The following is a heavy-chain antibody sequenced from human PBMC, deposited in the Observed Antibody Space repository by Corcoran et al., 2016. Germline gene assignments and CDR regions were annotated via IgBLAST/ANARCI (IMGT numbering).Heavy chain of an antibody. V-gene: IGHV1-46*01. J-gene: IGHJ3*02. CDR1: GYTFTTYY. CDR3: ARVTENAFDI. Sequence: QVQLVQSGAEVKKPGASVKVSCKASGYTFTTYYMHWVRQAPGQGLEWMGIINPGGGSTSYAQRFHGRLTMTRDTSTSPVYMELSSLRSEDTAVYYCARVTENAFDIWGQGTIVTVSS. CDR2: INPGGGST.